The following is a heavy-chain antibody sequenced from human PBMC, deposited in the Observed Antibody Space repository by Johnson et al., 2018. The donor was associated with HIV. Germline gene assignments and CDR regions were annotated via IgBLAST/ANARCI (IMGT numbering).Heavy chain of an antibody. CDR3: ARCSLAYCGGDCYFDAFDI. J-gene: IGHJ3*02. Sequence: QVQLVESGGGVVQPGRSLRLPCAASGFTFSTYAMNWVRQAPGKGLEWVALISYDGSYEYHADSVKGRFTISRDNSKSTLFLQMNSLRAEDTAVYYCARCSLAYCGGDCYFDAFDIWGQGTMVTVSS. CDR1: GFTFSTYA. D-gene: IGHD2-21*02. V-gene: IGHV3-30*04. CDR2: ISYDGSYE.